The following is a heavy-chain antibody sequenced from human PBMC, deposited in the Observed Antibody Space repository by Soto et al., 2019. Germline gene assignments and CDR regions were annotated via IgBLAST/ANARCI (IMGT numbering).Heavy chain of an antibody. CDR2: ISGSSSTI. V-gene: IGHV3-11*01. D-gene: IGHD6-6*01. J-gene: IGHJ4*02. CDR1: GFSFSDSY. Sequence: QVQRVESGGGLVKPGGSVRLSCAASGFSFSDSYMSWVRQAPGKGLEWVSYISGSSSTIAHADSVKGRFTISRDNGNNSMLQKMDSLRAEDTAVYYCARFLGGIPARPFDYWGQGTLVTVSP. CDR3: ARFLGGIPARPFDY.